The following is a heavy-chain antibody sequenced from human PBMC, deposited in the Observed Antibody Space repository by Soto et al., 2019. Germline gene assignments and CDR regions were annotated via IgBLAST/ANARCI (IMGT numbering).Heavy chain of an antibody. J-gene: IGHJ6*02. CDR3: AALGYGDSGMVYYGVDV. D-gene: IGHD4-17*01. CDR2: IWYDGSDK. Sequence: QVQLVESGGGVVQPGRSLRLSCAVSGFTFSDYGMHWVRQAPGKGLEWLAVIWYDGSDKYYADSVKGRFAISRDNSKNNLYLQINSLKVEDTAVYYCAALGYGDSGMVYYGVDVWGQGTTVTVS. CDR1: GFTFSDYG. V-gene: IGHV3-33*01.